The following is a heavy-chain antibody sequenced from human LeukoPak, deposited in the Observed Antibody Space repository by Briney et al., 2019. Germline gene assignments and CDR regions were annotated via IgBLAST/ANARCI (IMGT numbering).Heavy chain of an antibody. J-gene: IGHJ5*02. V-gene: IGHV3-7*01. CDR2: IKQDGNEK. CDR1: GFTFSSYW. Sequence: GGSLRLSCAASGFTFSSYWMTWVRQAPGKGLEWVASIKQDGNEKYYVDSVKGRFTISRDNAKNSLYLQMNSLRAEDTAVYYCAGSVYCSSTSCARFDPWGQGTLVTVSS. D-gene: IGHD2-2*01. CDR3: AGSVYCSSTSCARFDP.